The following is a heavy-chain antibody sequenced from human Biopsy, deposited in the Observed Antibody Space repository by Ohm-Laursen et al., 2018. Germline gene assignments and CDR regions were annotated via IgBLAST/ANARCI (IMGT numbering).Heavy chain of an antibody. CDR3: ARDSGILNYGNFKYYHYYGMDV. D-gene: IGHD4-11*01. V-gene: IGHV4-59*02. CDR1: GDSVTKYY. Sequence: GTLSLTCAVSGDSVTKYYWSWIRPPPGKGLEWIGHIYYSVMTNYNPSLQSRVSISVDTSRNQVSLTLSSVTAADTAVYYCARDSGILNYGNFKYYHYYGMDVWGQGTKVTVSS. CDR2: IYYSVMT. J-gene: IGHJ6*02.